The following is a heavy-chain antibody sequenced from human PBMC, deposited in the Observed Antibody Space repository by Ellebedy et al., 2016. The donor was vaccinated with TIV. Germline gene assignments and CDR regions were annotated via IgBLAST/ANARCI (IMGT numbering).Heavy chain of an antibody. CDR2: ISYDGRNT. D-gene: IGHD4-17*01. CDR1: GFSFETYG. V-gene: IGHV3-30*03. CDR3: VRDSRVTTSYTYYGLDV. Sequence: GESLKISCGGSGFSFETYGMHWVRQTPDKGLEWVAAISYDGRNTYYADSVKGRFTVSRDNFKSTLFLQMNSLRAEDTAVYYCVRDSRVTTSYTYYGLDVWGQGTTVTVSS. J-gene: IGHJ6*02.